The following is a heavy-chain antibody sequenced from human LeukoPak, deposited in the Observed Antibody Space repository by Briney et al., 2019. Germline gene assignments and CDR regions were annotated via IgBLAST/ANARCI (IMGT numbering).Heavy chain of an antibody. CDR3: ARDFTPEWFDIH. V-gene: IGHV3-30*04. J-gene: IGHJ4*02. Sequence: PGGSLRLSCVASGLAFSSYSMYWVRQAPGKGLEWVGVISYDGSDEYYTDSVKGRFTISRDNSKNTVYLQMNSLRADDTAVYYCARDFTPEWFDIHWGQGALVTAS. CDR1: GLAFSSYS. CDR2: ISYDGSDE. D-gene: IGHD3-3*01.